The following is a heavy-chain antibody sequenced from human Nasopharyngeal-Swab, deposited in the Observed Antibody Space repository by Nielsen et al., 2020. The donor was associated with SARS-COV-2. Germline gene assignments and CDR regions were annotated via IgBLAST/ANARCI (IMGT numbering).Heavy chain of an antibody. Sequence: SVKVSCKASGGTFSSYAISWVRQAPGQGLEWMGGIISIFGTANYAQKFQGRVTITADESTSTAYMELSSLRSEDTAVYYCARDSGYCSGGSCYYFDYWGQGTLVTVSS. V-gene: IGHV1-69*13. CDR1: GGTFSSYA. CDR3: ARDSGYCSGGSCYYFDY. CDR2: IISIFGTA. D-gene: IGHD2-15*01. J-gene: IGHJ4*02.